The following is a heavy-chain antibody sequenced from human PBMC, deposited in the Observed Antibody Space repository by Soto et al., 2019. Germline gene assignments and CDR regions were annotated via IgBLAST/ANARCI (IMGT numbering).Heavy chain of an antibody. CDR2: MNPNSGST. D-gene: IGHD3-10*02. J-gene: IGHJ6*03. CDR1: GYTFTSYD. Sequence: ASVKVSCKASGYTFTSYDINWVRQATGQGLEWMGWMNPNSGSTGYAQKFQGRVTMTRNTSISTAYMELSSLRSEDTAVYYCARVMFGETYYYYYYMDVWGKGTTVTVSS. V-gene: IGHV1-8*01. CDR3: ARVMFGETYYYYYYMDV.